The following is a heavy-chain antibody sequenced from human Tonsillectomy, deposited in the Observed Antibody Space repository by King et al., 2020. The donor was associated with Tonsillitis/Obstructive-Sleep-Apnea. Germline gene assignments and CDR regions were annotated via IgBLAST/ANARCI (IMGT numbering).Heavy chain of an antibody. CDR2: ISDSGST. CDR1: GGSITSNY. J-gene: IGHJ6*03. CDR3: ARVREGEGSSPRGYYYYYYMDA. D-gene: IGHD6-6*01. V-gene: IGHV4-59*01. Sequence: VQLQESGPGLVKPSETLSLTCTVSGGSITSNYWSWIRPPPGKGLEWIGYISDSGSTNYNPSLKSRVTISADTSKNQFSLKVSSVTAADTALYYCARVREGEGSSPRGYYYYYYMDAWGKGTTVTVSS.